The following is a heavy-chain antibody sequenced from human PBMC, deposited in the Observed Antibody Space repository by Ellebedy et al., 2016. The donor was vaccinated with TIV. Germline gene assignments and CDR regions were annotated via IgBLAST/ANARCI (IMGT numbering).Heavy chain of an antibody. CDR1: GYTFTSYG. CDR3: ALLRGVVVAATYWFDP. J-gene: IGHJ5*02. CDR2: MNPNSGNT. Sequence: AASVKVSCKASGYTFTSYGISWVRQATGHGLEWMGWMNPNSGNTGYAQKFQGRVTMTRNTSISTAYMELSSLRSEDTAVYYCALLRGVVVAATYWFDPWGQGTLVTVSS. V-gene: IGHV1-8*02. D-gene: IGHD2-15*01.